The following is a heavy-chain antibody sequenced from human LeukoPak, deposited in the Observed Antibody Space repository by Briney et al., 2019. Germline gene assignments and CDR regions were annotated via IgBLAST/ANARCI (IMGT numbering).Heavy chain of an antibody. CDR2: IYPGDSDT. V-gene: IGHV5-51*01. Sequence: GESLKISCKGSGYSFTSYWIGWVRQMPGKGLEWMGIIYPGDSDTRYSPSFQGQVTISADKSISTAYLQWSGLKASDTAMYYCARASSSSFHYYYYYGMDVWGQGTTVTVSS. D-gene: IGHD6-6*01. CDR3: ARASSSSFHYYYYYGMDV. CDR1: GYSFTSYW. J-gene: IGHJ6*02.